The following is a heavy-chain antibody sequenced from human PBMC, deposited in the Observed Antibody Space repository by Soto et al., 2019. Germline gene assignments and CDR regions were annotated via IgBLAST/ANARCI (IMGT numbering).Heavy chain of an antibody. V-gene: IGHV3-74*01. D-gene: IGHD2-2*01. CDR3: VRGGSSTTNWGQFYN. J-gene: IGHJ4*02. CDR1: GFTFSGYW. CDR2: LNPNGPFT. Sequence: PGGSLRLSCAGSGFTFSGYWMHWVRQAPGKGPVWVSRLNPNGPFTTNADSVKGRFTISRDNAKNTVYLQMNSLRADDTALYYCVRGGSSTTNWGQFYNWGQGALVTVSS.